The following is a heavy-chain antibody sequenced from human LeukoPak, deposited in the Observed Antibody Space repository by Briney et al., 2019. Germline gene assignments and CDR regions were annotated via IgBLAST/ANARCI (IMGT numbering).Heavy chain of an antibody. CDR3: AREMAVAGTRVWYFDL. CDR2: TYHSGST. Sequence: PSQTLSLTCTVSGGSISSNSYSWSWIRQQPGKGLEWIGFTYHSGSTYYNPSLKSRVTISVDRSKNQFSLKLTSVAAADTAVYYCAREMAVAGTRVWYFDLWGRGTLVTVS. J-gene: IGHJ2*01. V-gene: IGHV4-30-2*01. D-gene: IGHD6-19*01. CDR1: GGSISSNSYS.